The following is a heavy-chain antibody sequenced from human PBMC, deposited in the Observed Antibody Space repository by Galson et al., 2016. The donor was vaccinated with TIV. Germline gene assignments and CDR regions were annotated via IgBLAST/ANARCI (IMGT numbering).Heavy chain of an antibody. CDR3: ARWADSGSYYEYFHH. CDR2: IYKRDSYNSGST. J-gene: IGHJ1*01. CDR1: GGSISSGGNY. V-gene: IGHV4-31*03. D-gene: IGHD1-26*01. Sequence: TLSLTCNVSGGSISSGGNYWSWVRQHPGKGLEWIGYIYKRDSYNSGSTHYNPSLKNRVSISVDTSKNHFSLRLSSVTAADTAVYYCARWADSGSYYEYFHHWGQGTLVTVSS.